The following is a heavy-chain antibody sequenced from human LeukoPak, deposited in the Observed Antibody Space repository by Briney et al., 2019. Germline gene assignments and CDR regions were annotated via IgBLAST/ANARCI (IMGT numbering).Heavy chain of an antibody. Sequence: SETLSLTCTVSGGSISSYYWSWIRQPAGKGLEWIGRIYTSGSTNYNPSLNSRVTMSVDTSKNQFSLKLSSVTAADTAVYYCARGLRNTPPADYYYYYMDVWGKGTTVTVSS. CDR3: ARGLRNTPPADYYYYYMDV. CDR1: GGSISSYY. D-gene: IGHD3-16*01. V-gene: IGHV4-4*07. CDR2: IYTSGST. J-gene: IGHJ6*03.